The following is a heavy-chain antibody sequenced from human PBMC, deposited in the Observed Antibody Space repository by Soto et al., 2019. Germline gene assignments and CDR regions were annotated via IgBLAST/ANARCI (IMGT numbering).Heavy chain of an antibody. J-gene: IGHJ5*01. V-gene: IGHV4-4*07. D-gene: IGHD1-1*01. CDR3: ARQTTFISSWFDY. Sequence: SETLSLTCTVSGGSITNHYWTWIRQPAGKGLEWIGRIFTAGSTNYNPSLKSRLTMSVDTSKNQFSLKLNSVTAADTALYFCARQTTFISSWFDYWGHGTLVTVSS. CDR2: IFTAGST. CDR1: GGSITNHY.